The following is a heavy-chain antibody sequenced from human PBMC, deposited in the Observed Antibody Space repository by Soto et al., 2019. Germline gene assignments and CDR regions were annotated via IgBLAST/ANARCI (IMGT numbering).Heavy chain of an antibody. V-gene: IGHV4-34*01. CDR3: ARGRATDTPSVNYFDY. J-gene: IGHJ4*02. CDR1: GGSFSGYY. D-gene: IGHD1-1*01. CDR2: INHSGST. Sequence: SETLSLTCAVYGGSFSGYYWSWIRQPPGKGLEWIGEINHSGSTNYNPSLKSRVTISVDTSKNQFSLKLSSVTAADTAVYYCARGRATDTPSVNYFDYWGQGTLVTVSS.